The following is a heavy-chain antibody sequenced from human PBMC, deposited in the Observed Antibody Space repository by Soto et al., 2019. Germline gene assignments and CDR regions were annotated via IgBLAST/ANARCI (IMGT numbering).Heavy chain of an antibody. CDR3: ISRTVTTFNAFDI. J-gene: IGHJ3*02. CDR1: GGSISSSNYY. CDR2: IYYSENT. Sequence: QLQLQESGPGLVKPSETLSLTCTVSGGSISSSNYYWAWIRQPPGKGLEWIASIYYSENTYYNPSLKSRVTISLDTSKNQFSLKLTSVTAADTAVYYCISRTVTTFNAFDIWGQGTMVTVSS. V-gene: IGHV4-39*01. D-gene: IGHD4-17*01.